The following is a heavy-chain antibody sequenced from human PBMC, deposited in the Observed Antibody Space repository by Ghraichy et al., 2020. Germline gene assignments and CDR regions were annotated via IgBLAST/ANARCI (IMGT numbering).Heavy chain of an antibody. Sequence: GGSLRLSCALSGFHPRFNFSSYDMNWVRQAPGKGLELVSGISASCEITYYADSVKGRFSISRDNSKKTLWLQMNTLRGDESGLYVCANVHYSSASEGTRIYVWGRGTPVSVSS. J-gene: IGHJ2*01. D-gene: IGHD4-11*01. CDR3: ANVHYSSASEGTRIYV. CDR2: ISASCEIT. CDR1: GFHPRFNFSSYD. V-gene: IGHV3-23*01.